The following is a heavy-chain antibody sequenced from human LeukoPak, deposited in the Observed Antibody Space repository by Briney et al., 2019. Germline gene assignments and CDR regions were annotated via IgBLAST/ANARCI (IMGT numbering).Heavy chain of an antibody. V-gene: IGHV4-4*09. CDR2: IYTSGST. D-gene: IGHD3-22*01. CDR3: ARRPSRVSGYYDY. CDR1: GGSISSYY. Sequence: SETLSLTCTVSGGSISSYYWSWIRQPPGKGLEWIGYIYTSGSTNYNPSLKSRVTISVDTSKNQFSLRLSSVTAADTAVYYCARRPSRVSGYYDYWGQGTLVTVSS. J-gene: IGHJ4*02.